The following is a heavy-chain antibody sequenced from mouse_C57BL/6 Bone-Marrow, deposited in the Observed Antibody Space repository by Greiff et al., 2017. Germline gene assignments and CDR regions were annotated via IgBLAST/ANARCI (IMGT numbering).Heavy chain of an antibody. J-gene: IGHJ2*01. V-gene: IGHV5-6*02. CDR2: ISSGGSYT. Sequence: EVMLVESGGDLVKPGGSLKLSCAASGFTFSSYGMSWVRQTPDKRLEWVATISSGGSYTYYPDSVKGRFTISRDNAKNTLYLQMSSLKSEDTAMYYCARRAGSSFFDYWGQGTTLTVSS. D-gene: IGHD1-1*01. CDR1: GFTFSSYG. CDR3: ARRAGSSFFDY.